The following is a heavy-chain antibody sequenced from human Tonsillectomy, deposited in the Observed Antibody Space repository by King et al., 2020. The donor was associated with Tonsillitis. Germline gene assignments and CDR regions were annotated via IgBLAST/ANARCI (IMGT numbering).Heavy chain of an antibody. CDR3: VRGVRITMVRGVIAAVFDF. CDR1: GVSISSGGYS. D-gene: IGHD3-10*01. V-gene: IGHV4-30-4*07. CDR2: IYYSGST. Sequence: VQLQESGPGLVKPSQTLSLTCAVFGVSISSGGYSWSWIRQPPGKGLEWIGYIYYSGSTFYNPSLKSRLTISADTSKNQFSLKLSSVTAAGTAVYYRVRGVRITMVRGVIAAVFDFWGQGTLVTVSS. J-gene: IGHJ4*02.